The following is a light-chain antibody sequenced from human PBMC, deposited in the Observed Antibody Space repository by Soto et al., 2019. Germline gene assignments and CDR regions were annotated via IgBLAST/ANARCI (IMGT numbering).Light chain of an antibody. CDR3: QQRAKWPLT. CDR1: QSVSTY. Sequence: EIVLTQSPATLSLSPGERATLSCRASQSVSTYLAWYQQKPGQAPSLLIYDASNRATGIPARFSGSGSGTAFALTISSLEAEDFALYYCQQRAKWPLTFGGGTKVESK. CDR2: DAS. V-gene: IGKV3-11*01. J-gene: IGKJ4*01.